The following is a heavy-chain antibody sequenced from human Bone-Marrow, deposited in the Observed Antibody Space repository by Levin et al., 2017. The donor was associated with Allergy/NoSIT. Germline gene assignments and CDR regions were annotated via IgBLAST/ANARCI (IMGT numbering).Heavy chain of an antibody. V-gene: IGHV4-4*02. Sequence: SQTLSLTCAVSGGSISSSNWWSWVRQPPGKGLEWIGEIYHSGSTNYNPSLKSRVTISVDKSKNQFSLKLSSVTAADTAVYYCARGCISTSCYEWFDPWGQGTLVTVSS. D-gene: IGHD2-2*01. CDR2: IYHSGST. CDR1: GGSISSSNW. CDR3: ARGCISTSCYEWFDP. J-gene: IGHJ5*02.